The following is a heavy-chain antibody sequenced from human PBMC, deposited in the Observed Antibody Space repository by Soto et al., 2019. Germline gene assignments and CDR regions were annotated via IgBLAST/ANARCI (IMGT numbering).Heavy chain of an antibody. J-gene: IGHJ4*02. D-gene: IGHD4-17*01. CDR1: GYTLTGHF. V-gene: IGHV1-2*02. CDR3: ARDDYGGDSGVLVDF. CDR2: INPNSGGT. Sequence: ASVKVSCKASGYTLTGHFMHWVRQAPGQGFEWMGWINPNSGGTNYVQRFQGRVSMTRDTSISTAYMELSRLTSDDTAVYYCARDDYGGDSGVLVDFWGQGTLVTVSS.